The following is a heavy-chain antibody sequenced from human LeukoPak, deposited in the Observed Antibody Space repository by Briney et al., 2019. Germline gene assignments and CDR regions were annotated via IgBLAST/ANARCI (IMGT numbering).Heavy chain of an antibody. D-gene: IGHD6-13*01. Sequence: ASVKVSCKASGYTFTGYYMHWVRQAPGQGLEWMGWISAYNGNTNYAQKLQGRVTMTTDTSTSTAYMELRSLRSDDTAVYYCARVEADHPQPKYSSTFFDPWGQGTLVTVSS. J-gene: IGHJ5*02. CDR2: ISAYNGNT. CDR3: ARVEADHPQPKYSSTFFDP. V-gene: IGHV1-18*04. CDR1: GYTFTGYY.